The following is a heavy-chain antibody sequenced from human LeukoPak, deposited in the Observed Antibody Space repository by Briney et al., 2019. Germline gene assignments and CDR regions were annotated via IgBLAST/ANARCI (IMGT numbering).Heavy chain of an antibody. Sequence: ASVKVSCKASGYTFTDYYVHWVRQAPGQGLEWMGWINPNSGGTNYAQKFQGRVTMTRDTSISTAYMELSRLRSDDTAVYYCARAGSYGSVDAFDIWGQGTMVTVSS. J-gene: IGHJ3*02. CDR1: GYTFTDYY. D-gene: IGHD1-26*01. V-gene: IGHV1-2*02. CDR3: ARAGSYGSVDAFDI. CDR2: INPNSGGT.